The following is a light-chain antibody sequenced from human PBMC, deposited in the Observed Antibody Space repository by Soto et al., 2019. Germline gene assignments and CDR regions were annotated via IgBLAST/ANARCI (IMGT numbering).Light chain of an antibody. CDR2: GAS. J-gene: IGKJ1*01. Sequence: EIVLTQSPGTLSLSPGERATLSCRASHSVSSNSLAWYQHKPGQAPRLLIYGASSRATGIPDRFSGSGSGTDFTLTISRLEPEDFALYYCLQYGGSPRTFGQGTKVEVK. V-gene: IGKV3-20*01. CDR3: LQYGGSPRT. CDR1: HSVSSNS.